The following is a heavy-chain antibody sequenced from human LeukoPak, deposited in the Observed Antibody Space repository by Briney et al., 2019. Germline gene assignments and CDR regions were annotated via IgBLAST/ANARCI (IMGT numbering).Heavy chain of an antibody. CDR3: ARKISKDAFDI. CDR2: IYYSGST. CDR1: GGSISSSSYY. J-gene: IGHJ3*02. Sequence: SETLSLTCTVSGGSISSSSYYWSWIRPHPGKGLEWIGYIYYSGSTYYNPSLKSRVTISVDTSKNQFSLKLSSVTAADTAVYYCARKISKDAFDIWGQGTMVTVSS. V-gene: IGHV4-31*03.